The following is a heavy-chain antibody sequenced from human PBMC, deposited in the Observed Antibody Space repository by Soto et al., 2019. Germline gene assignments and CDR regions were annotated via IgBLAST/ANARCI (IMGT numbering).Heavy chain of an antibody. V-gene: IGHV3-30-3*01. J-gene: IGHJ4*02. CDR2: ISYDGGNE. CDR3: AREDEALGC. D-gene: IGHD6-19*01. Sequence: QVQLVESGGGVVQPGRSLRLSCAASGFTFSSYAMHWVRQAPGKGLEWVAIISYDGGNENYADSVKGRFTISRDNSKKTVYLQMNSLRVEDTALYYCAREDEALGCWGQGTLVTVSS. CDR1: GFTFSSYA.